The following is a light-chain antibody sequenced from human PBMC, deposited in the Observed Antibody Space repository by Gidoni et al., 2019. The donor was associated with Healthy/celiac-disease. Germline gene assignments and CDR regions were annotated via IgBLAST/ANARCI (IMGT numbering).Light chain of an antibody. Sequence: EIVMTQSPATLSVSPGERAPLSCRASQSVSSNLAWYQQKPGQAPRLLIYGPSTRATGIPARFSGSGSGTEFTLTISSLQSEDFAVYYCQQYNNWPPFTFGPGTKVDIK. J-gene: IGKJ3*01. CDR3: QQYNNWPPFT. V-gene: IGKV3-15*01. CDR2: GPS. CDR1: QSVSSN.